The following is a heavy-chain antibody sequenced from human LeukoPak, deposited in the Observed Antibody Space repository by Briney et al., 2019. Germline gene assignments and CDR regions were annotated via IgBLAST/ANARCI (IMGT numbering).Heavy chain of an antibody. CDR1: GGSISRYF. CDR3: ARSATFGPDAFDF. J-gene: IGHJ3*01. Sequence: KPSETLSLTCTVSGGSISRYFWSWLRQPPGKGLEWIAYIYYSGSTNYNPSLKSRVTISVDTSKNQFSLKLSSVTAADTAVYYCARSATFGPDAFDFWGQGTMVTVSS. V-gene: IGHV4-59*01. D-gene: IGHD3-10*01. CDR2: IYYSGST.